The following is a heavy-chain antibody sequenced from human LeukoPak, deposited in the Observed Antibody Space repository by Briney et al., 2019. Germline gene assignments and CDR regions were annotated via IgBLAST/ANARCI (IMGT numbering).Heavy chain of an antibody. CDR2: IGSSSTYT. CDR3: ARDRGAVAATWFDY. D-gene: IGHD6-19*01. CDR1: GFTFSGYY. J-gene: IGHJ4*02. V-gene: IGHV3-11*05. Sequence: GGSLRLSCAASGFTFSGYYMSWVRQAPGKGLEWVSCIGSSSTYTNYADSVKARFTISRDNAKNSLYLQMDGLRAEDTAVYYCARDRGAVAATWFDYWGQGTLVTVSS.